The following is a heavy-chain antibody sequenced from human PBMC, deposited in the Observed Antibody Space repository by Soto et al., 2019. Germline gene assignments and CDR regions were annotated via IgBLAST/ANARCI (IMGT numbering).Heavy chain of an antibody. Sequence: GGSLRVSCAASGFTFRDYDRSWIRQAPGKGLEWVSYIGSSGSSIYYADSVKGRFTISRDNAKNSLYLQMNSLRAEDTAVYYCAKGRSYYYYYGVDVWGQGTTVTVSS. CDR3: AKGRSYYYYYGVDV. V-gene: IGHV3-11*01. CDR1: GFTFRDYD. CDR2: IGSSGSSI. J-gene: IGHJ6*02.